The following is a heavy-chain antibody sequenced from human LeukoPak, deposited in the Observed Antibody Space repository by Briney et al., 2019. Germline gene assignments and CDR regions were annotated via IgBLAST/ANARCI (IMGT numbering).Heavy chain of an antibody. CDR1: GGSISSYY. J-gene: IGHJ4*02. CDR3: TYGSGSYPVY. CDR2: IYYSGST. D-gene: IGHD3-10*01. V-gene: IGHV4-59*01. Sequence: SETLSLTCTVSGGSISSYYWSWIRQPPGKGLEWIGYIYYSGSTNYNPSLKSRVTISVDTSKNQYSLKLSSATAADTAVYYCTYGSGSYPVYWGQGTLVTVSS.